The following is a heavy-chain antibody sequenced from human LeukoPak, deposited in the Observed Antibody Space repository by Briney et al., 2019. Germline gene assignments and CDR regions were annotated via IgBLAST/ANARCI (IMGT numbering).Heavy chain of an antibody. CDR3: ARLGYCSNGVCSNLDY. D-gene: IGHD2-8*01. V-gene: IGHV5-51*01. J-gene: IGHJ4*02. CDR1: GYSINNYW. Sequence: GESLQISCKGSGYSINNYWIGWVRQMAGKGLDWMGIIYPADSDIRYSPSFQGQVTISADKSTTTAHLQWNSLKASDTAMYYCARLGYCSNGVCSNLDYWGQGTLVTVSS. CDR2: IYPADSDI.